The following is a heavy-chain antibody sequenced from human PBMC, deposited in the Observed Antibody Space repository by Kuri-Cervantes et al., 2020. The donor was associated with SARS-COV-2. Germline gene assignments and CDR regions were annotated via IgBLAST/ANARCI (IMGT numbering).Heavy chain of an antibody. CDR2: IKQDGSEK. CDR3: AREPSGDGDYYYYYGMDV. CDR1: GLTFSSYW. J-gene: IGHJ6*02. Sequence: GESLKISCAASGLTFSSYWMSWVRQAPGKGLEWVANIKQDGSEKYYVDSVKGRFTISRDNSKNTLYLQMNSLRAEDTAVYYCAREPSGDGDYYYYYGMDVWGQGTTVTVSS. V-gene: IGHV3-7*01. D-gene: IGHD3-10*01.